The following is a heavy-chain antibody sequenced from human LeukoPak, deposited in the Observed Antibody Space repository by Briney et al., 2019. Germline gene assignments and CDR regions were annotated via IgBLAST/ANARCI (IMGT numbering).Heavy chain of an antibody. CDR1: LVSFNEYA. D-gene: IGHD3-22*01. V-gene: IGHV3-9*01. CDR2: IGWTSHII. CDR3: VKDRDRSGFAPYFDF. Sequence: PRRSLRPSSAASLVSFNEYAIRPGPQAPRKSLEWGSGIGWTSHIIGYEATEKSRLPISRDNVRNSLSRQMNSLRTEDTALYYCVKDRDRSGFAPYFDFWGQGILVRVSS. J-gene: IGHJ4*02.